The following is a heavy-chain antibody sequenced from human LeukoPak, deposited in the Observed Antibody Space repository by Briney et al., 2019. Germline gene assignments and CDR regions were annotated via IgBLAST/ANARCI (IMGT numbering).Heavy chain of an antibody. Sequence: SETLSLTCAVSGGSISSGGYSWSWIRQPPGKGLEWIGYIYHSGSTYYNPSLKSRVTISVDTPKNQFSLKLSSVTAADTAVYFCARREYSYDYYFDYWGQGTLVTVSS. CDR3: ARREYSYDYYFDY. D-gene: IGHD5-18*01. CDR1: GGSISSGGYS. CDR2: IYHSGST. V-gene: IGHV4-30-2*03. J-gene: IGHJ4*02.